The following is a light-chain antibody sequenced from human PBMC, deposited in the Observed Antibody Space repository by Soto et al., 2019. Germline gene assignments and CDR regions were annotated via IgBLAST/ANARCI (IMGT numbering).Light chain of an antibody. J-gene: IGLJ1*01. V-gene: IGLV2-14*01. Sequence: QSVLTQPASVSGSPGQSITISCTGTSSDVGGYNYVSWYQQYPGKAPKVMIYEVSHRPSGASNRFSGSKSGNTASLTISGLRAEDEADYYCSSYRSIGNVLFGTGTKVTVL. CDR3: SSYRSIGNVL. CDR2: EVS. CDR1: SSDVGGYNY.